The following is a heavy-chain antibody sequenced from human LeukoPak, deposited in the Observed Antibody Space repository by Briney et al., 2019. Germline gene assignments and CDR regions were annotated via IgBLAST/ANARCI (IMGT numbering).Heavy chain of an antibody. CDR1: GFTFSTYW. Sequence: GGSLRLSCAASGFTFSTYWMHWVRQAPGKGLVWVSHINSDGSRISYADSVKGRSTISRDNAKNTLYLQMNSLRIEDTAVYYCARDGGQWFGTDYWGQGTLVTVSS. D-gene: IGHD3-10*01. J-gene: IGHJ4*02. CDR2: INSDGSRI. V-gene: IGHV3-74*01. CDR3: ARDGGQWFGTDY.